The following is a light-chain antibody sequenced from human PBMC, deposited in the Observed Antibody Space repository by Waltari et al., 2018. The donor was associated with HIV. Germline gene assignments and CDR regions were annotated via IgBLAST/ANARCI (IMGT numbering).Light chain of an antibody. Sequence: IVLTEPPDSQSVPPRTKVTITCRAGQSIGIALHWFQQKANQSPKLLIKFASQSMAGVPSRFSGSGSGTDCTLTINSLEAEDAAAYYCHQSSSLPYTFGQGTKLEIK. V-gene: IGKV6D-21*02. J-gene: IGKJ2*01. CDR1: QSIGIA. CDR2: FAS. CDR3: HQSSSLPYT.